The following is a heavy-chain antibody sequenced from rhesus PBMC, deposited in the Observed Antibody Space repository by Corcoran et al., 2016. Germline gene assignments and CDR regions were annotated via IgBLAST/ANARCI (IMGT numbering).Heavy chain of an antibody. CDR3: AREYCSSSFCSSFDY. Sequence: QVQLQESGPGLVKPSETLSLTCAVSGASISSYWWTWIRQPPGKGLEVIGEINGNSGRPYYNPTHKSRDTITKDASKNQFSLKLSSVTAADTAVYYCAREYCSSSFCSSFDYWGQGVLVTVSS. CDR1: GASISSYW. J-gene: IGHJ4*01. V-gene: IGHV4-80*01. D-gene: IGHD2-15*01. CDR2: INGNSGRP.